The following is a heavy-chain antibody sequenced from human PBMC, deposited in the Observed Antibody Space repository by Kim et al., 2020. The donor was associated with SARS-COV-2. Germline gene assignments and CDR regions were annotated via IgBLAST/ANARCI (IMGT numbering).Heavy chain of an antibody. J-gene: IGHJ2*01. Sequence: GSLSLTCAVYGGSFSGYYWSWIRQPPGKGLEWIGEINHSGSTNYNPSLKSRVTISVDTSKNQFSLKLSSVTAADTAVYYCARGLTMVRGVIYWYFDLWGRGTLVTVSS. CDR2: INHSGST. CDR1: GGSFSGYY. CDR3: ARGLTMVRGVIYWYFDL. V-gene: IGHV4-34*01. D-gene: IGHD3-10*01.